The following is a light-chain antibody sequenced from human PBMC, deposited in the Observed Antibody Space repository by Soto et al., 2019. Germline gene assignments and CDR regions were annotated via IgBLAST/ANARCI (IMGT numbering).Light chain of an antibody. CDR1: QNLLYSSNNKNK. Sequence: DIVMTQSPDSLAVSLGERATINCKSSQNLLYSSNNKNKLAWYQQKPGQPPKLLIYWASTRESGVPDRFSGSVSGTDFTRTISSLQAEDVAVDYYQQYGRTPLTFGGGTKVEVK. CDR3: QQYGRTPLT. CDR2: WAS. V-gene: IGKV4-1*01. J-gene: IGKJ4*01.